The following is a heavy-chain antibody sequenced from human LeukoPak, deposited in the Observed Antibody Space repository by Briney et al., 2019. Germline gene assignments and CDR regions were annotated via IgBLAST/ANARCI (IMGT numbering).Heavy chain of an antibody. J-gene: IGHJ3*02. CDR2: IYYSGST. CDR1: GGSISSSGYY. V-gene: IGHV4-39*01. Sequence: PSETLSLTCTVSGGSISSSGYYWGWIRQPPGKGLEWIGTIYYSGSTFYNPSLKSRVTISVDTSKNQFSLKLSSVTAADTAVYYCARQGRIFPIMVRGGKKSGAFDIWGQGTMVTVSS. D-gene: IGHD3-10*01. CDR3: ARQGRIFPIMVRGGKKSGAFDI.